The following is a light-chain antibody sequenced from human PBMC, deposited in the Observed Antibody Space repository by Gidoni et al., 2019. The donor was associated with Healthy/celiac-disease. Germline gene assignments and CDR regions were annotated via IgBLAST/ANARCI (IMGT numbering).Light chain of an antibody. Sequence: DIQMTQAPSTLSASVGDRVTITCRASQSISSWLAWYQQKPGKAPKLLIYKASSLESGVPSRFSGSGSGTEFTLPISSLQPDDFATYYCQQYNSYPWTFGQXTKVEIK. CDR3: QQYNSYPWT. CDR1: QSISSW. CDR2: KAS. J-gene: IGKJ1*01. V-gene: IGKV1-5*03.